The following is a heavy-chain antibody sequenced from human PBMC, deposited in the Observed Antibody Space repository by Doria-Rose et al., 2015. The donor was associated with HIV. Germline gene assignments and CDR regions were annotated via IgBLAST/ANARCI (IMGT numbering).Heavy chain of an antibody. V-gene: IGHV2-26*01. CDR3: ARIKSSRWYHKYYFDF. CDR2: IFSDDER. D-gene: IGHD6-13*01. CDR1: GVSLSSPGMG. J-gene: IGHJ4*02. Sequence: QVTLKESGPVLVKPTETLTLTCTVSGVSLSSPGMGVSWTRQPPGKALERLADIFSDDERSYTTSLKSRLTISRGTSKSQVVLTMTDMDPVDTATYYCARIKSSRWYHKYYFDFWGQGTLVIVSA.